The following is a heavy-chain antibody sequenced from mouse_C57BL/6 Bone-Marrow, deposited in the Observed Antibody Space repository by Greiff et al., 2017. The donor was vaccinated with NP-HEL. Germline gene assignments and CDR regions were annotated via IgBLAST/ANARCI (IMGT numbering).Heavy chain of an antibody. Sequence: VQLQQSGPELVKPGASVKLSCKASGYIFTSYDINWVKQRPGQGLEWIGWIYPRDGSTKYNEKFKGKATLTVDTSSSTAYMELHSLTSEDSAVYFCARAPRTTLFAYWGQGTLVTVSA. CDR2: IYPRDGST. CDR3: ARAPRTTLFAY. J-gene: IGHJ3*01. V-gene: IGHV1-85*01. D-gene: IGHD2-10*02. CDR1: GYIFTSYD.